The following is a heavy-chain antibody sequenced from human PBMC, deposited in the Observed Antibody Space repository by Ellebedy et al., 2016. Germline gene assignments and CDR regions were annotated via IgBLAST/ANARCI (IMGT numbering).Heavy chain of an antibody. CDR2: MNPNSGNT. D-gene: IGHD3-3*01. Sequence: ASVKVSXXASGYTFTSYDINWVRQATGQGLEWMGWMNPNSGNTGYAQKFQGRVTMTRNTSISTAYMELSSLRSEDTAVYYCARGRRGVRFLEWLPKSPYYYYMDVWGKGTTVTVSS. J-gene: IGHJ6*03. V-gene: IGHV1-8*01. CDR1: GYTFTSYD. CDR3: ARGRRGVRFLEWLPKSPYYYYMDV.